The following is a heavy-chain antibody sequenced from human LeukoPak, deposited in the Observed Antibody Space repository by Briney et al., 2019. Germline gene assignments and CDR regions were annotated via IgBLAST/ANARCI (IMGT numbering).Heavy chain of an antibody. CDR1: GGTFSSYA. CDR2: ISAYNGNT. V-gene: IGHV1-18*01. D-gene: IGHD3-10*01. J-gene: IGHJ4*02. Sequence: ASVEVSCKASGGTFSSYAISWVRQAPGQGLEWMGWISAYNGNTNYAQKLQGRVTMTTDTSTSTAYMELRSLRSDDTAVYYCARESGRGFDYWGQGTLVTVSS. CDR3: ARESGRGFDY.